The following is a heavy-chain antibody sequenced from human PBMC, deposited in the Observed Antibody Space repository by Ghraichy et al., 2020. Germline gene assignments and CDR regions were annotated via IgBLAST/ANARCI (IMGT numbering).Heavy chain of an antibody. D-gene: IGHD3-10*01. Sequence: SETLSLTCTVSGGSISSYYWSWIRQPPGKGLEWIGYIYYSGSTNYNPSLKSRVTISVDTSKNQFSLKLSSVTAADTAVYYCARAGPMVRGVIIPPAAFDYCGQGTLVTVSS. CDR3: ARAGPMVRGVIIPPAAFDY. CDR1: GGSISSYY. J-gene: IGHJ4*02. CDR2: IYYSGST. V-gene: IGHV4-59*01.